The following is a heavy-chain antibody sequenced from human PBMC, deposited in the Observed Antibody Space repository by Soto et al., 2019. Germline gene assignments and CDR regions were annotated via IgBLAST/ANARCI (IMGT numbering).Heavy chain of an antibody. D-gene: IGHD2-8*02. J-gene: IGHJ5*02. V-gene: IGHV1-69*01. CDR1: GGTFNSYA. CDR2: ISPIFGTV. CDR3: AKSRYCAAGSCYLIPDA. Sequence: VQLVQSGAEVQKPGSSVNVSCKASGGTFNSYAITWVRQAPGQGLEWLGGISPIFGTVDYSQRFQGRVTISADESSNTVYMALSSLTSEDTGVYYCAKSRYCAAGSCYLIPDAWGQGTVVSVSS.